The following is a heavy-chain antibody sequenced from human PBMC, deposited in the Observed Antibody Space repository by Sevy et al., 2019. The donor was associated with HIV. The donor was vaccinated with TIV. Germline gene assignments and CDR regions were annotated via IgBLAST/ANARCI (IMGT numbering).Heavy chain of an antibody. CDR3: ARRSGITMVRGVGAGDKNWFDY. Sequence: SETLSLTCTVSGGSISSSSYYWGWIRQPPGKGLEWIGSIYYSGSTYYNPSLKSRVTISVDTSKNQFSLKLSSVTAADPAVYYCARRSGITMVRGVGAGDKNWFDYWGQGTLVTVSS. CDR2: IYYSGST. J-gene: IGHJ4*02. CDR1: GGSISSSSYY. V-gene: IGHV4-39*01. D-gene: IGHD3-10*01.